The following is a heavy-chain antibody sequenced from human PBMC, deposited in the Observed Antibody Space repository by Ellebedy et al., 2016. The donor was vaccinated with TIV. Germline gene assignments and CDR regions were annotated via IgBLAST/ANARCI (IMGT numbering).Heavy chain of an antibody. V-gene: IGHV3-53*04. CDR3: GRARPEGSGSYYIDY. J-gene: IGHJ4*02. D-gene: IGHD3-10*01. CDR2: IYSGDST. CDR1: GFTVSSNY. Sequence: GESLKISCAVSGFTVSSNYMSWVRQAPGKGLEWVAVIYSGDSTYYADSVKGRFTISRHNSKNTLNLQMHSLRAEDTAVDYCGRARPEGSGSYYIDYWGQGTLVTVSS.